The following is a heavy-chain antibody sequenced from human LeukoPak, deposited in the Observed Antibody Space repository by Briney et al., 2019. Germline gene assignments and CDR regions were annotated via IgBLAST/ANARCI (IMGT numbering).Heavy chain of an antibody. CDR3: ARVTVAGTWLDY. Sequence: GGSLRLSCAASGFTFSSYSMNWVRQAPGKGLEWVSSISSSSSYIYYADSVKGRFTISRDNAKNSLYLQMNSLRAEDTAVYYCARVTVAGTWLDYWGQGTLVTVSS. J-gene: IGHJ4*02. CDR2: ISSSSSYI. D-gene: IGHD6-19*01. CDR1: GFTFSSYS. V-gene: IGHV3-21*01.